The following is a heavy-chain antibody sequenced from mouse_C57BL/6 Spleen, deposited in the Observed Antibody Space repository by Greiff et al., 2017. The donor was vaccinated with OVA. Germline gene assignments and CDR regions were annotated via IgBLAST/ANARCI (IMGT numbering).Heavy chain of an antibody. D-gene: IGHD2-1*01. Sequence: VQLQQSGPELVKPGASVKISCKASGYSFTGYYMNWVKQSPEKSLEWIGEINPSTGGTTYNQKFKAKATLTVDKSSSTAYMQLKSLTAEDSAVYYCARLGNHYYVDYWGQGTTLTVSS. CDR1: GYSFTGYY. V-gene: IGHV1-42*01. CDR3: ARLGNHYYVDY. CDR2: INPSTGGT. J-gene: IGHJ2*01.